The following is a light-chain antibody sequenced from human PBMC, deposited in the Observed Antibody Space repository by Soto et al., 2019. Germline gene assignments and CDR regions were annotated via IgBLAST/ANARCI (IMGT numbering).Light chain of an antibody. J-gene: IGKJ4*01. CDR2: GAS. Sequence: EVVMTQSPATVSVFPGEGVTLSCRASRTISTDLAWYQQKPGQAPRLLIYGASTRATGVPDRFSGGGSGTEFTLTISSLQSEDFAFYYCQQNNKWPPVTFGGGTKV. V-gene: IGKV3-15*01. CDR1: RTISTD. CDR3: QQNNKWPPVT.